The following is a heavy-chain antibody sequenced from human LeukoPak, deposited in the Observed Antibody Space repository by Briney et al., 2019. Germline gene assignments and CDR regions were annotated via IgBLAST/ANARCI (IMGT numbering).Heavy chain of an antibody. V-gene: IGHV3-23*01. D-gene: IGHD5-12*01. Sequence: GGSLRLSCAASGFTFSSYAMSWVRQAPGKGLEWVSAISGSGGSTYYADSVKGRFTISRDNAKNSLYLQMNSLRAEDTAVYYCARSPYLEMATMTWGQGTLVTVSS. J-gene: IGHJ4*02. CDR2: ISGSGGST. CDR3: ARSPYLEMATMT. CDR1: GFTFSSYA.